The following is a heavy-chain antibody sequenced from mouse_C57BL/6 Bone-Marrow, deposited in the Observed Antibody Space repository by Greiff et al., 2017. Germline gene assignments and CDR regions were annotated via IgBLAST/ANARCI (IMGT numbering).Heavy chain of an antibody. CDR3: TRQNGYFDT. J-gene: IGHJ2*01. V-gene: IGHV5-2*01. Sequence: EVQLVESGGGFVQPGASLKLSCESNEYEFPSHDMSWVRKTPEKRLELVAAINRDGGSTYYPHTMESRFIITRDNTKKTLYLQMSSLRSKDTTLYNGTRQNGYFDTWGKGTTLTVSS. CDR1: EYEFPSHD. D-gene: IGHD1-1*02. CDR2: INRDGGST.